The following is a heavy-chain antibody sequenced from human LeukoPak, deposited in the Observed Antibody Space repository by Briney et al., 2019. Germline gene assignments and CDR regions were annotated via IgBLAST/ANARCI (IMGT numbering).Heavy chain of an antibody. D-gene: IGHD1-26*01. CDR1: GYTFTGYY. Sequence: ASVKVSCKASGYTFTGYYMHWVRQAPGQGLEWMGWISAYNGNTNYAQKLQGRVTMTTDTSTSTAYMELRSLRSDDTAVYYCAKDSFSIVGASLNDYWGQGTLVTVSS. CDR2: ISAYNGNT. J-gene: IGHJ4*02. CDR3: AKDSFSIVGASLNDY. V-gene: IGHV1-18*04.